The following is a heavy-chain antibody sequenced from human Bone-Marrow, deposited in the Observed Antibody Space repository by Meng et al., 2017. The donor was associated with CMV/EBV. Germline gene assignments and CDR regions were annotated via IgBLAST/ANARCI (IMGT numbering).Heavy chain of an antibody. V-gene: IGHV3-23*01. J-gene: IGHJ3*02. Sequence: GESLKISCAASGFTFSSYAMSWVRQAPGKGLEWVSAISGSGGSTYYADSVKGRFTISRDNSKNTLYLQMNSLRAEDTAVYYCARPFGQLVRGTDAFDIWGQGTMVTGSS. CDR3: ARPFGQLVRGTDAFDI. CDR1: GFTFSSYA. D-gene: IGHD6-6*01. CDR2: ISGSGGST.